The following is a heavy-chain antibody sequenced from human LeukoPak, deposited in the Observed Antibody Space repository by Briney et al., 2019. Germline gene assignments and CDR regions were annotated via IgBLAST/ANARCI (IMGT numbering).Heavy chain of an antibody. CDR3: AKDHYYGGNSDWGAFDI. D-gene: IGHD4-23*01. V-gene: IGHV3-23*01. CDR1: GFTFSSYA. CDR2: ISGNGGST. Sequence: PGGSLRLSCAASGFTFSSYAMSWVRQAPGKGLEWVSSISGNGGSTYYADSVKGRFTISRGNSKNTLYLQMNSLRAEDTAVYYCAKDHYYGGNSDWGAFDIWGQGTMVTVSS. J-gene: IGHJ3*02.